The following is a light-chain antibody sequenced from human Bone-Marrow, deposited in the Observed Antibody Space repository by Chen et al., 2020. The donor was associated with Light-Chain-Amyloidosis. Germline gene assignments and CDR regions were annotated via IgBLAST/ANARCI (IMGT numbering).Light chain of an antibody. CDR3: CSYAGSTTYIV. CDR1: SRDVGSYNL. V-gene: IGLV2-23*02. J-gene: IGLJ2*01. CDR2: DVT. Sequence: QSALTQPASVSGSPGQSINISCTGTSRDVGSYNLVTWYQQHPGKAPKLMILDVTKRPSGVSNRFAGSKAGNTASLTISGLQADDEADYYCCSYAGSTTYIVFGGGTKLTVL.